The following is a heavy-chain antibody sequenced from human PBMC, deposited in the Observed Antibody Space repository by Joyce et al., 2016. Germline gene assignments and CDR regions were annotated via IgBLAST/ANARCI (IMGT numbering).Heavy chain of an antibody. Sequence: QVQLVQSGAEVKKPGASVKVSCKASGYTFTGYYIHWVRQAPGQGLEWMGRIKPNSGGTNAAQKFQGRVTMTRDTSISTAYMELSSLRSDDTALYYCVRVSHDFLQGNWFDPWGQGTLVTVSS. J-gene: IGHJ5*02. CDR1: GYTFTGYY. V-gene: IGHV1-2*06. CDR3: VRVSHDFLQGNWFDP. D-gene: IGHD3-3*01. CDR2: IKPNSGGT.